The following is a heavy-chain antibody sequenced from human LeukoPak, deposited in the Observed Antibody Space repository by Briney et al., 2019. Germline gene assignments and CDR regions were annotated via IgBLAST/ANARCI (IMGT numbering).Heavy chain of an antibody. D-gene: IGHD6-19*01. J-gene: IGHJ4*02. CDR1: GFTFSSYA. Sequence: GGSLRLSCAASGFTFSSYAMHWVRQAPGKGLEYVSAISSNGGSTYYASSVKGRFTISRDNSKNTLYLQMGSLRAEDMAVYYCARSVSGWYYFDYWGQGTLVTVSS. V-gene: IGHV3-64*01. CDR3: ARSVSGWYYFDY. CDR2: ISSNGGST.